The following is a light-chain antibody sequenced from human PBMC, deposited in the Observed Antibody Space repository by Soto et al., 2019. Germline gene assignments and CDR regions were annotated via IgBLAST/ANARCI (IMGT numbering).Light chain of an antibody. CDR2: DAS. J-gene: IGKJ4*01. V-gene: IGKV3-11*01. CDR3: QQRSNWRGVT. CDR1: QSVSSY. Sequence: EIVLTQSPATLSLSPGERATLSCRASQSVSSYLAWYQQKPGPAPRLLIYDASNRATGIPARFSGSGSGTDFTLTISSLEPEDFAVYYCQQRSNWRGVTFGGGTKVEIK.